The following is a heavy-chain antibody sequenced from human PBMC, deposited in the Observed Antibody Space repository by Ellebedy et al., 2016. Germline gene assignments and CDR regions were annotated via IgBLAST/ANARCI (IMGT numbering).Heavy chain of an antibody. J-gene: IGHJ6*02. V-gene: IGHV3-23*01. D-gene: IGHD5-18*01. Sequence: GGSLRLSXAASGFSFSNYAMSWVRQAPGKGLEWVSAISGGGGSTYYADSVEGRFTISRDNSKNTLYLQLNSLRAEDTAIYYCAKERGFSFNYYGMDVWGQGTTVTVSS. CDR2: ISGGGGST. CDR1: GFSFSNYA. CDR3: AKERGFSFNYYGMDV.